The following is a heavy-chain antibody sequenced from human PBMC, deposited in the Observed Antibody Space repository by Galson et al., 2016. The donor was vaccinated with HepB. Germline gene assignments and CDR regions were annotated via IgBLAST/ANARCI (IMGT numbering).Heavy chain of an antibody. V-gene: IGHV3-21*01. J-gene: IGHJ5*01. CDR3: ARGPSDSDFGSYFDS. CDR1: GFTSSRYS. Sequence: SLRLSCAASGFTSSRYSMNWVRQAPGRGLEWVASISSGSTYIYYVDSVKGRFTVSRDNAKNSLYLQMNSLRAEDTAVYFCARGPSDSDFGSYFDSWGQGALVTVSS. CDR2: ISSGSTYI. D-gene: IGHD3-3*01.